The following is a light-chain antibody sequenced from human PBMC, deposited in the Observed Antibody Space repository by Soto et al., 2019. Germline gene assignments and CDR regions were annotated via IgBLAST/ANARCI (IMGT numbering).Light chain of an antibody. V-gene: IGLV1-47*01. J-gene: IGLJ2*01. CDR2: RNN. Sequence: QSVLTQPPSASGTPGQRVTISCSGSSSNIGSNYVYWYQQVPGTAPKLLIYRNNQRPSGVPVRFSGSKSGASASLAISGLQSEDEADYYCASWDDSLNVPVFGGGTKLTVL. CDR1: SSNIGSNY. CDR3: ASWDDSLNVPV.